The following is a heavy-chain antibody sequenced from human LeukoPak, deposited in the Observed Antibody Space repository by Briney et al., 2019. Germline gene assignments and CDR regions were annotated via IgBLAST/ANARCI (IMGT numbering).Heavy chain of an antibody. Sequence: PGGSLRLSCAASGFTFRKHGMNWVRQAPGKGLEWVSYISSSGSTIYYADSVKGRFTISRDNAKNSLYLQMNSLRAEDTAVYYCAELGITMIGGVWGKGTTVTISS. D-gene: IGHD3-10*02. CDR3: AELGITMIGGV. J-gene: IGHJ6*04. CDR2: ISSSGSTI. CDR1: GFTFRKHG. V-gene: IGHV3-48*03.